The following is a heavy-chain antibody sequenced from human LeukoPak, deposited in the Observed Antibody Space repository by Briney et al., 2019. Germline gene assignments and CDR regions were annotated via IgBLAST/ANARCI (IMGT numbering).Heavy chain of an antibody. Sequence: ASVKVSCKASGGTFSSYAISWVRPAPGQGLEWMGGIIPIFGTANYAQKFQGRVTITTDESTSTAYMELSSLRSEDTAVYYCARELEHYSDLAKAFDIWGQGTMVTVSS. CDR3: ARELEHYSDLAKAFDI. J-gene: IGHJ3*02. CDR2: IIPIFGTA. V-gene: IGHV1-69*05. D-gene: IGHD1/OR15-1a*01. CDR1: GGTFSSYA.